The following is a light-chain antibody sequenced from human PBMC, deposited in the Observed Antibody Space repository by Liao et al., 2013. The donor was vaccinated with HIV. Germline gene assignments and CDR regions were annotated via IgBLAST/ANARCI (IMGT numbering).Light chain of an antibody. V-gene: IGLV3-1*01. CDR3: QVWDTGSDHPV. Sequence: SYELTQPPSVSVSPGQTASITCSGDKLGDKYACWYQQKPGQSPVLVIYQDSKRPSGIPERFSGSNSGNTATLTISGTQAMDEADYYCQVWDTGSDHPVFGGGTQLTVL. J-gene: IGLJ3*02. CDR2: QDS. CDR1: KLGDKY.